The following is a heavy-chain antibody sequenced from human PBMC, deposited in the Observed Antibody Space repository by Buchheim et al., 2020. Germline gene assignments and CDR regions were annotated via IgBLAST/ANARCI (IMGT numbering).Heavy chain of an antibody. Sequence: EVQLVESGGGLVQPGGSLRLSCSASGFTFSNYWMSWVRQAPGEGLEWVANIRQDGSEKYHVDSVKGRFIISRDNEFNSLNQQMTSLRAEDTAVYYCARGSGVRRSYSDLPPSSYFDYWGQGSL. CDR1: GFTFSNYW. D-gene: IGHD6-6*01. V-gene: IGHV3-7*01. J-gene: IGHJ4*02. CDR3: ARGSGVRRSYSDLPPSSYFDY. CDR2: IRQDGSEK.